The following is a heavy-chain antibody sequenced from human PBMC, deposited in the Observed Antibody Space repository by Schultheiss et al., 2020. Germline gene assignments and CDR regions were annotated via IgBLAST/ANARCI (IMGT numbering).Heavy chain of an antibody. D-gene: IGHD2-2*01. CDR2: ISYDGSNK. V-gene: IGHV3-30*18. CDR1: GFTFSSYG. CDR3: AKDLGYCSSTSCYGDYYYYGMDV. J-gene: IGHJ6*02. Sequence: GGSLRLSCAASGFTFSSYGMHWVRQAPGKGLEWVAVISYDGSNKYYADSVKGRFTISRDNSKNTLYLQMNSLRAEDTAVYYCAKDLGYCSSTSCYGDYYYYGMDVWGQGTTVTVSS.